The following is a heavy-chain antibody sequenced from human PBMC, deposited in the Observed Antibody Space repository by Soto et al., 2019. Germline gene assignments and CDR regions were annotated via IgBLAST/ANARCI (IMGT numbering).Heavy chain of an antibody. Sequence: SETLSLTCTVSGGSISSYYWSWIRQPPGKGLEWIGYIYYSGSTNYNPSLKSRVTISVDKSKNQFSLKLSSVTAADTAVYYCAREGSGQVVPGDYMDVWGRGTTVTVSS. CDR3: AREGSGQVVPGDYMDV. V-gene: IGHV4-59*12. CDR1: GGSISSYY. CDR2: IYYSGST. D-gene: IGHD6-13*01. J-gene: IGHJ6*03.